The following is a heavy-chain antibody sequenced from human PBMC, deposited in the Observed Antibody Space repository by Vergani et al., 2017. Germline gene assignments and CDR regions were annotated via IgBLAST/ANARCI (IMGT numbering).Heavy chain of an antibody. J-gene: IGHJ4*02. CDR3: ARADHYTYYPDY. V-gene: IGHV4-31*03. D-gene: IGHD2/OR15-2a*01. Sequence: QVQLQESGPGLVKPSQTLSLTCTVSTGSISSGGYYWIWIRQHPGKGLEWIGYIYPSGSTYYNPSLQSRITMSVDTSRNQFSLNLISVTAADTAVYYCARADHYTYYPDYWGQGTLVTVSS. CDR2: IYPSGST. CDR1: TGSISSGGYY.